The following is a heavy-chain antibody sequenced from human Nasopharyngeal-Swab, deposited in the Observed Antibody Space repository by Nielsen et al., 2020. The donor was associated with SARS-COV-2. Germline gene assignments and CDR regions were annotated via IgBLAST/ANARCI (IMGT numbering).Heavy chain of an antibody. CDR3: ARDYGDFYFDY. J-gene: IGHJ4*02. Sequence: GESLKISCAASGFTFSTYAMSWVRQAPGKGLEWVSGISGSGSNTYYADSVKGRFTISRDNSKNTLYLQMNSLRVEDTAVYYCARDYGDFYFDYWGQGTLVTVSS. CDR1: GFTFSTYA. V-gene: IGHV3-23*01. D-gene: IGHD4-17*01. CDR2: ISGSGSNT.